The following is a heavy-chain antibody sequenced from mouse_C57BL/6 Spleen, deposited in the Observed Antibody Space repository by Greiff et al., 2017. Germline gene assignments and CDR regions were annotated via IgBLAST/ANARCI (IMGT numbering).Heavy chain of an antibody. CDR3: SRNYGSSYGRYFHI. CDR1: GYALSSSW. Sequence: QVQLQQSGPELVKPGASVKISCKASGYALSSSWMNWVKQRPGKGLEWIGRIYPGDGDTNYNGKFKGKATLTADKSSSTAYMQLSSLTSEDSAVYFCSRNYGSSYGRYFHIRRTATTVPFST. J-gene: IGHJ1*03. CDR2: IYPGDGDT. D-gene: IGHD1-1*01. V-gene: IGHV1-82*01.